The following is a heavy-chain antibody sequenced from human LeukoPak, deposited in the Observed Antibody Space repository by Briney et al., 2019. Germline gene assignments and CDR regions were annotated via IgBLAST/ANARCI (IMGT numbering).Heavy chain of an antibody. V-gene: IGHV3-23*01. J-gene: IGHJ4*02. CDR3: AKGVGGYYFDY. CDR2: ISSGGDT. Sequence: GGSLRLSCAASGFTFSTYAMSWVRRAPGKGLEWISIISSGGDTYYADSVKGRFTISRDNSKNTLDLQMSSLRAEDTAVYYCAKGVGGYYFDYWGQGTLVTVSS. CDR1: GFTFSTYA. D-gene: IGHD2-15*01.